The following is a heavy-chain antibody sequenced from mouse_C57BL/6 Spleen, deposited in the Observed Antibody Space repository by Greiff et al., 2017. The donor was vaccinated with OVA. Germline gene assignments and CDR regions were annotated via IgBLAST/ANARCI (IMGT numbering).Heavy chain of an antibody. V-gene: IGHV1-76*01. J-gene: IGHJ1*03. CDR1: GYTFTDYY. D-gene: IGHD1-1*01. CDR3: AREGFGEYYGSSYGDFDV. Sequence: QVQLKESGAELVRPGASVKLSCKASGYTFTDYYINWVKQRPGQGLEWIARIYPGSGNTYYNEKFKGKATLTAEKSSSTAYMQLSSLTSEDSAVYFCAREGFGEYYGSSYGDFDVWGTGTTVTVAS. CDR2: IYPGSGNT.